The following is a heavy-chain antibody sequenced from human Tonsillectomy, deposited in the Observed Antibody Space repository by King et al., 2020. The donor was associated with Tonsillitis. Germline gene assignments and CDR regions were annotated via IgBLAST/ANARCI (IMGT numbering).Heavy chain of an antibody. Sequence: QLQESGPGLVKPSETLSLTCTVSGGSISSSSYYWGWIRQPPGKGLEWIGSIYYSGSTYYNPSLKSRVTISVDTSKNQFSLKLSSVTAADTAAYYCATHASYCSGGSCPGLFDYWGQGTLVTVSS. CDR3: ATHASYCSGGSCPGLFDY. CDR1: GGSISSSSYY. V-gene: IGHV4-39*01. D-gene: IGHD2-15*01. CDR2: IYYSGST. J-gene: IGHJ4*02.